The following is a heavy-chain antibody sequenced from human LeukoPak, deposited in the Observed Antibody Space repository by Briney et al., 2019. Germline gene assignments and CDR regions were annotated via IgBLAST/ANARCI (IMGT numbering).Heavy chain of an antibody. J-gene: IGHJ4*02. CDR1: GFTFSSYE. D-gene: IGHD2-15*01. Sequence: PGGSLRLSCAASGFTFSSYEMNWVRQAPGKGLEWVSYISSSGSTIYYADSVKGRFTISRDNAKNSLYLQMNSLRAEDTAVYYCARGGRYCSGGSCYVDYWGQGTLATVSS. CDR3: ARGGRYCSGGSCYVDY. V-gene: IGHV3-48*03. CDR2: ISSSGSTI.